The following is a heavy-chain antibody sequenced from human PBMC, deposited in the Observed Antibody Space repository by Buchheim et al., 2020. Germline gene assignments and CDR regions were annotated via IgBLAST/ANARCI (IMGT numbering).Heavy chain of an antibody. V-gene: IGHV5-51*03. J-gene: IGHJ4*02. CDR2: IYPGDSDT. Sequence: EVQLVQSGGEVKKPGESLKIACQGFGYNFSNYWLGWVRQMPGKGLGWMGIIYPGDSDTRYSPFFQGQATIPADKSISTAYPQWSSLKASDTAMYYCARLMGSPAMVDYWGQGTL. CDR3: ARLMGSPAMVDY. D-gene: IGHD5-18*01. CDR1: GYNFSNYW.